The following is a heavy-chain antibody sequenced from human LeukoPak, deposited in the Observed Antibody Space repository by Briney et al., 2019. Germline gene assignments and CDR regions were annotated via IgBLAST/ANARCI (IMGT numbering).Heavy chain of an antibody. Sequence: PSQTLSLTCTVSGGSINSGGYYWRWIRQHPGKGLEWIGYIYYSGSTYYNPSLKSRVTISVDTSENQFSLKLSSVTAADSAVYYCAVYCSSTGCYGNWFDPWGQGTLVTVSS. V-gene: IGHV4-31*03. CDR2: IYYSGST. D-gene: IGHD2-2*01. CDR1: GGSINSGGYY. CDR3: AVYCSSTGCYGNWFDP. J-gene: IGHJ5*02.